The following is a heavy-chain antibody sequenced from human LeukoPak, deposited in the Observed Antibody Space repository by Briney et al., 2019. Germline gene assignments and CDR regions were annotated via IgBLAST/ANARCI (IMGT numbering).Heavy chain of an antibody. D-gene: IGHD2-2*01. CDR2: ISYDGSNK. CDR3: THGSMYQLDY. J-gene: IGHJ4*02. Sequence: GGSLRLSCAASGFTFSSYWMSWVRQAPGKGLEWVAIISYDGSNKYYAESVKGRFTISRDNSKNTLYLQMNSLRAEDTAVYYCTHGSMYQLDYWGQGTLVTVSS. V-gene: IGHV3-30*03. CDR1: GFTFSSYW.